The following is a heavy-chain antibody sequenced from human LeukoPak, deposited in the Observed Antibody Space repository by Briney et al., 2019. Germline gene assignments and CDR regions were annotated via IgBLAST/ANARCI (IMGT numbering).Heavy chain of an antibody. CDR2: IKEYGSEK. V-gene: IGHV3-7*01. D-gene: IGHD6-13*01. J-gene: IGHJ4*02. CDR1: GFTFSNYW. Sequence: GSLRLSCAASGFTFSNYWMSWVRQAPGKGLEWVANIKEYGSEKYDVDSVKGRFIISRDNTKSSLYLEMNSLRVEDTAVYYCARPAYSSTWYYFEYWGQGTLVTVSS. CDR3: ARPAYSSTWYYFEY.